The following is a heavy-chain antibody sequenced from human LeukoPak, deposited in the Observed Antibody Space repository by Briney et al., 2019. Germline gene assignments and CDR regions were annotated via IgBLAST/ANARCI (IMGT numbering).Heavy chain of an antibody. CDR2: IIPIFGTA. CDR1: GGTFSSYA. CDR3: ARDTYYYDSSDDY. J-gene: IGHJ4*02. Sequence: SVKVSCKAAGGTFSSYAISWVRQAPGQGLEWMGRIIPIFGTANYAQKFQGRVTITTDESTSTAYMELSSLRSEETAVYYCARDTYYYDSSDDYWGQGTLVTVSS. V-gene: IGHV1-69*05. D-gene: IGHD3-22*01.